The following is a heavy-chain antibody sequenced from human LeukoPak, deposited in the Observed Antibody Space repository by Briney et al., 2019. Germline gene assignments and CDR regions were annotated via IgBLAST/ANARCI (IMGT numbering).Heavy chain of an antibody. CDR3: ARDGSGNWFDP. D-gene: IGHD3-10*01. V-gene: IGHV1-2*02. CDR2: INPNSGGT. J-gene: IGHJ5*02. CDR1: GYTFTGYY. Sequence: ASVKVSCKASGYTFTGYYMHWVRQAPGQGLEWMGWINPNSGGTNYAQKFQDRFSMTTDTSTSTAYMELRSLRSDDTAVYYCARDGSGNWFDPWGQGTLVTVSS.